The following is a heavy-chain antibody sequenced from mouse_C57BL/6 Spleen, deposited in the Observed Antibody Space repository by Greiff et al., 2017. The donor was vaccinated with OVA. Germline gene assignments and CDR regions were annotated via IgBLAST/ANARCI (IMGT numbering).Heavy chain of an antibody. Sequence: QVQLQQPGAELVKPGASVKMSCKASGYTFTSYWITWVKQRPGQGLEWIGDIYPGSGSTNYNEKFKSKATLTVDTSSSTAYMQLSSLTSEDSAVYYCATSYGSSFYYARDYWGQGTSVTVSS. D-gene: IGHD1-1*01. J-gene: IGHJ4*01. V-gene: IGHV1-55*01. CDR1: GYTFTSYW. CDR2: IYPGSGST. CDR3: ATSYGSSFYYARDY.